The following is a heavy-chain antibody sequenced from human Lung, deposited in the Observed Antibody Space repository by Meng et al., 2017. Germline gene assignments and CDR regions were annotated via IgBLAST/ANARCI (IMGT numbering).Heavy chain of an antibody. Sequence: QQGGPGLLKPSETLSLTCVVSGGSFSDYYWSWIRQPPGKGLEWIGEINHSGSTNYNPSLESRATISVDTSQNNLSLKLSSVTAADSAVYYCARGPTTMAHDFDYWGQGTLVTVSS. CDR1: GGSFSDYY. CDR3: ARGPTTMAHDFDY. CDR2: INHSGST. J-gene: IGHJ4*02. V-gene: IGHV4-34*01. D-gene: IGHD4-11*01.